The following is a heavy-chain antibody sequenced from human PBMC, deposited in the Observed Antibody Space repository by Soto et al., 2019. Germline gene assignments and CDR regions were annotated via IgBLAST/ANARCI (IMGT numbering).Heavy chain of an antibody. D-gene: IGHD3-22*01. Sequence: GASVKVSCKASGYTFTSYDINWVRQATGQGLEWMGWMNPNSGNTGYAQKFQGRVTMTRNTSISTAYMELSSLRSEDTAVYYCARGGGQYYDSSGCLKDYYYYGMDVWGQGTTVTVSS. CDR3: ARGGGQYYDSSGCLKDYYYYGMDV. CDR1: GYTFTSYD. J-gene: IGHJ6*02. V-gene: IGHV1-8*01. CDR2: MNPNSGNT.